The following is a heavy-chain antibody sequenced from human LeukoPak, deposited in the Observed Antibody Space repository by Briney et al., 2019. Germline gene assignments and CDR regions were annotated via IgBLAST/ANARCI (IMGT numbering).Heavy chain of an antibody. V-gene: IGHV3-30*18. CDR2: ISYDGSNK. CDR1: GFTFSSYG. D-gene: IGHD2-2*01. CDR3: AKALPRYCSSTSCYPQLFDY. Sequence: PGGSLRLSRAASGFTFSSYGMHWVRQAPGKGLEWVAVISYDGSNKYYADSVKGRFTISRDNSKNTLYLQMNSLRAEDTAVYYCAKALPRYCSSTSCYPQLFDYWGQGTLVTVSS. J-gene: IGHJ4*02.